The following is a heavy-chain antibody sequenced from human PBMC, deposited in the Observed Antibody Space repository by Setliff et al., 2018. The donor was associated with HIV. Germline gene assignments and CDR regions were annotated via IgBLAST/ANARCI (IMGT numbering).Heavy chain of an antibody. CDR2: IKQDASEK. CDR3: ARGPSSTHWSPGYFQH. J-gene: IGHJ1*01. D-gene: IGHD2-8*02. V-gene: IGHV3-7*03. Sequence: PGGSLRLSCVASGFSFGSYWMSWVRQAPGKGPEWVAHIKQDASEKYYVDSVKGRFTISRDNAKNSLYLQVNNLRAEDTAVYYCARGPSSTHWSPGYFQHWGQGTPVTVSS. CDR1: GFSFGSYW.